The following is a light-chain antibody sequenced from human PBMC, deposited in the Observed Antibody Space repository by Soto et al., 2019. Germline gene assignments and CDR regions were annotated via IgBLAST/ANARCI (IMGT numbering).Light chain of an antibody. V-gene: IGKV1-39*01. CDR2: AAS. Sequence: DIQMTQSPSSLSASVGDRVTITCRASQSMSSYLNWYQQKPGKAPKLLIYAASSLQTGVPSRFSGSGSGTDFTLTISSQQPEDFATYYCQQGYGTLWTFAQGTKVEIK. CDR3: QQGYGTLWT. CDR1: QSMSSY. J-gene: IGKJ1*01.